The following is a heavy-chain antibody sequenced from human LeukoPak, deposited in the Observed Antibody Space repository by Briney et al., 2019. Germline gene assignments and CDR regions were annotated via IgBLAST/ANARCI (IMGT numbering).Heavy chain of an antibody. CDR3: ARGVVVPAAQAVADIKFYYYGMDV. Sequence: GGSLRLSCAASGFTFSSYSMNWVRQAPGKGLEWVSSISSSSSYIYYADSVKGRFTISRDNAKNSLYLQMNSLRAEDTAVYYCARGVVVPAAQAVADIKFYYYGMDVWGKGTTVTVPS. J-gene: IGHJ6*04. CDR2: ISSSSSYI. CDR1: GFTFSSYS. D-gene: IGHD2-2*01. V-gene: IGHV3-21*01.